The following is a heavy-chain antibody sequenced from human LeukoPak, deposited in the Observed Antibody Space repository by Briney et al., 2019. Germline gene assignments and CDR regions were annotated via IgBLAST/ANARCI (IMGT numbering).Heavy chain of an antibody. CDR1: GYTFTSYA. CDR2: INAGNGNT. J-gene: IGHJ3*02. V-gene: IGHV1-3*01. Sequence: ASVKVSCKASGYTFTSYAMHWVRQAPGQRLEWMGWINAGNGNTKYSQKFQGRVTITRDTSVSTAYMELSSLRSEDTAVYYCASAYVAHDAFDTWGQGTMVTVSS. CDR3: ASAYVAHDAFDT. D-gene: IGHD2-15*01.